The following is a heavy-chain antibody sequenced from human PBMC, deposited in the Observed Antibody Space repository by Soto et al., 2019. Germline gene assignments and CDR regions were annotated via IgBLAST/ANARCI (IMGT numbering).Heavy chain of an antibody. CDR3: ARGYYYDSSGYDNWFGP. Sequence: SETLSLTCAVYGGSFSGYYWSWIRQPPGKGLEWIGEINHSGSTNYNPSLKSRVTISVDTSKNQFSLKLSSVTAADTAVYYCARGYYYDSSGYDNWFGPWGQGTLVTVSS. V-gene: IGHV4-34*01. D-gene: IGHD3-22*01. CDR1: GGSFSGYY. J-gene: IGHJ5*02. CDR2: INHSGST.